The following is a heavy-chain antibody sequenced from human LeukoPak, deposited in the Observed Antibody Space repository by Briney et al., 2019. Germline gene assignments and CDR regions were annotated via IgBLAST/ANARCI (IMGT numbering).Heavy chain of an antibody. D-gene: IGHD6-13*01. CDR2: ISTYNGHT. CDR1: GYTFTNYG. J-gene: IGHJ4*02. Sequence: ASAKVSCKASGYTFTNYGINWVRQAPGQGLEWMGWISTYNGHTNYAQKLQGRVTMTTDTSTSTAYMELRSLRSDDTAVYYCARDHSSSCQLFDYWGQGTLVTVSS. V-gene: IGHV1-18*01. CDR3: ARDHSSSCQLFDY.